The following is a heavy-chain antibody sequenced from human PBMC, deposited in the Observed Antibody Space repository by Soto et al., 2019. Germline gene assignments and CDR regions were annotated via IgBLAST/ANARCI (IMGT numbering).Heavy chain of an antibody. CDR2: INAGNGNT. Sequence: QVQLVQSGAEEKKPGASVKVSCKASGYTFTSYAMHWVRQAPGQRLEWMGGINAGNGNTKYSQKFQGRVTITRDTSASTAYMELSSLRSEDTAVYYCASANRTGGYDYYYGMDVWGQGTTVTVSS. J-gene: IGHJ6*02. CDR1: GYTFTSYA. CDR3: ASANRTGGYDYYYGMDV. V-gene: IGHV1-3*05.